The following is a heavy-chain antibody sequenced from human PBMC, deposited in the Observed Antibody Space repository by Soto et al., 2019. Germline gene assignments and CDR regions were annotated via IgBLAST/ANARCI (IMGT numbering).Heavy chain of an antibody. CDR3: ARDAGRGVSGTYYPNWFDP. J-gene: IGHJ5*02. CDR2: ISAYNGHT. D-gene: IGHD2-15*01. CDR1: GYTFSSYG. V-gene: IGHV1-18*01. Sequence: QVQLVQSGAEVKNPGASVKVSCKASGYTFSSYGITWVRQAPGQGLEWMGWISAYNGHTNYAQKLQGRVTMTTDTSTNTAYMDLTSLRSDDTAVYYCARDAGRGVSGTYYPNWFDPWGQGTLVTVSS.